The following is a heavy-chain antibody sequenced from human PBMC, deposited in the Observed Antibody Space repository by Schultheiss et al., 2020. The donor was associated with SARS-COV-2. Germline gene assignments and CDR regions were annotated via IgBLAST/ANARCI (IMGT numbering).Heavy chain of an antibody. CDR1: GESFNGFS. Sequence: SETLSLTCAVYGESFNGFSWTWIRQSPGKGLEWIGQVSHSGGTHYSPSLKSRVTISVDTSKSQFSLKLRSVTAADTAVYYCARAGLETMVLSGNYYYYMDVWGKGTTVTVSS. CDR3: ARAGLETMVLSGNYYYYMDV. CDR2: VSHSGGT. J-gene: IGHJ6*03. D-gene: IGHD4/OR15-4a*01. V-gene: IGHV4-34*01.